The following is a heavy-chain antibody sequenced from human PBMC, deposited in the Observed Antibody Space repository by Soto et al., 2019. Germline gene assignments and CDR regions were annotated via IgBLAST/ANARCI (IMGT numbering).Heavy chain of an antibody. CDR2: INPNSGGT. V-gene: IGHV1-2*04. CDR3: ARRGSSGYYHFDY. CDR1: GYTFTGYY. J-gene: IGHJ4*02. Sequence: GASVKVSCKASGYTFTGYYMHWVRQAPGQGLEWMGWINPNSGGTNYAQKFQGWVTMTRDTSISTAYMELSRLRSDDTAVYYCARRGSSGYYHFDYWGQGTLVTVSS. D-gene: IGHD3-22*01.